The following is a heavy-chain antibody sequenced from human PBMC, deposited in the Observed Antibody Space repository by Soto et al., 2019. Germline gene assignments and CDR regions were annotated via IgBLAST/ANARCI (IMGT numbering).Heavy chain of an antibody. D-gene: IGHD5-18*01. CDR3: ARAKYSYAATS. V-gene: IGHV4-59*01. Sequence: QVQLQESGPGLVKPSETLSLTCTVSGGSISSYYWSWIRQPPGKGLEWIGYIYYSGSTNYNPSLKSRVTISVDTSKNQFSLKLSSVTAADTAVCYCARAKYSYAATSWGQGTLVTVSS. CDR2: IYYSGST. J-gene: IGHJ4*02. CDR1: GGSISSYY.